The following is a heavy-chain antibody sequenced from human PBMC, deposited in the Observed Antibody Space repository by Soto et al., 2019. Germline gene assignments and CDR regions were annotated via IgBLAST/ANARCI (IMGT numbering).Heavy chain of an antibody. CDR3: ARRLTASVTAMGY. J-gene: IGHJ4*02. V-gene: IGHV3-30-3*01. Sequence: QVQLVESGGGVVQPGRSLRLSCSASGFTFSDYALHWVRQAPGKGLEWVAVISDDGINKYIADSVKGRFIISRDNSKTTVFRQMSSLGLEDRAIYYCARRLTASVTAMGYWGQGTLVTVSS. CDR1: GFTFSDYA. D-gene: IGHD2-21*02. CDR2: ISDDGINK.